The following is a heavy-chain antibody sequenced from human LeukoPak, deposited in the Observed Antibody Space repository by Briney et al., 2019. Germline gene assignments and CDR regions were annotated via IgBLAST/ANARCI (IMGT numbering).Heavy chain of an antibody. D-gene: IGHD6-19*01. Sequence: ASVKVSCKASGYSFTTYYMHWVRQAPGQGLEWMGIIKPSGGSTSYAQKFQDRVTMTRDTSTSTVYMELSSLRSEDTAVHYCARVHDSDWYFDYWGQGTLVTVSS. V-gene: IGHV1-46*01. J-gene: IGHJ4*02. CDR3: ARVHDSDWYFDY. CDR1: GYSFTTYY. CDR2: IKPSGGST.